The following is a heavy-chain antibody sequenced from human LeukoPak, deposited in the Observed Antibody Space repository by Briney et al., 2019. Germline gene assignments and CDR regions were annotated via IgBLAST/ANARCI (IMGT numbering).Heavy chain of an antibody. D-gene: IGHD2/OR15-2a*01. J-gene: IGHJ3*01. CDR2: NGFGTI. CDR3: VRDHLYVFDV. V-gene: IGHV3-48*02. CDR1: GFTFSSFS. Sequence: PGGSLTLSCAASGFTFSSFSMNWVRQPPAKGLGGISYNGFGTISYADSVKGRFTISRDNAKNSLYLLMNSLRDEDTAVYYCVRDHLYVFDVRGQGTMVTVSS.